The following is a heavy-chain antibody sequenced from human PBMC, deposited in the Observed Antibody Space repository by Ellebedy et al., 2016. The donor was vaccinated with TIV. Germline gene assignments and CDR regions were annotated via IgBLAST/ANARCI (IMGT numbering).Heavy chain of an antibody. D-gene: IGHD3-22*01. Sequence: AASVKVSCKTSGYTFISYGISWVRQAPGQGLEWMGWISAYNGNTNYAQKLQGRVTMTTDTSTSTAYMELRSLRSDDTAVYYCARGYDSSGYSSGFDYWGQGTLVTVSS. V-gene: IGHV1-18*01. CDR3: ARGYDSSGYSSGFDY. CDR2: ISAYNGNT. CDR1: GYTFISYG. J-gene: IGHJ4*02.